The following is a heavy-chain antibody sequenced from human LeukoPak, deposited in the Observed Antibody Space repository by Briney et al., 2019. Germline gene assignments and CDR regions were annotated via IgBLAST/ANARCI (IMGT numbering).Heavy chain of an antibody. Sequence: ASVKVSCTASGYTFTSYAMHWVRQAPGQRLEWMGWINAGNGNTKYSQKFQGRVTITRDTSASTAYMKLSSLRSEDTAVYYCARGGQWLIPFGYWGQGTLVTVSS. CDR3: ARGGQWLIPFGY. D-gene: IGHD6-19*01. J-gene: IGHJ4*02. CDR2: INAGNGNT. CDR1: GYTFTSYA. V-gene: IGHV1-3*01.